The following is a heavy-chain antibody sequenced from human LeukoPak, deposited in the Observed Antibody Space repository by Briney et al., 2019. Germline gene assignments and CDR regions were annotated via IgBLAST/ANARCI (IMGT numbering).Heavy chain of an antibody. J-gene: IGHJ4*02. Sequence: KPGGSLRLSCAASGFTFSSYSMNWVRQAPGKGLEWVSFISSSSSYIYYADSVKGRFTISRDNAKNSLYLQMNSLRAEDTAVYYCATQKYSSSWYYFDYWGQGTLVTVPS. CDR3: ATQKYSSSWYYFDY. CDR1: GFTFSSYS. D-gene: IGHD6-13*01. CDR2: ISSSSSYI. V-gene: IGHV3-21*01.